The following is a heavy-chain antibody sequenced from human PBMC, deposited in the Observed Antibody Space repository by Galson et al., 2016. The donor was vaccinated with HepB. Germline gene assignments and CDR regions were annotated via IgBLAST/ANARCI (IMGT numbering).Heavy chain of an antibody. Sequence: SLRLSCAASGFTFSTYGMHWVRQAPGRGLEWVAVISYDGSYKYYADSVKGRFTISRDNSKNTLYLQMNSLRAEDTAVYYCAKVGLFGFKRGGEPLSVWGQGTLVTVSS. CDR3: AKVGLFGFKRGGEPLSV. J-gene: IGHJ1*01. V-gene: IGHV3-30*18. D-gene: IGHD2-21*01. CDR1: GFTFSTYG. CDR2: ISYDGSYK.